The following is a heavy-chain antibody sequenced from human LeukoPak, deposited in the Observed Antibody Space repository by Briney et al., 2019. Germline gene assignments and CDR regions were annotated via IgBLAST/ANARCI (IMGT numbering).Heavy chain of an antibody. D-gene: IGHD3-16*01. CDR2: ISGSGSTI. Sequence: PGGSLRLSCAASGFTFSTSTMTWVRQAPGKGLEWLSYISGSGSTIYYADSVKGRFTISRDNTKNSLYLQMSSLRAEDTAVYYCARDNVWGFDYWGQGALVTVSS. CDR1: GFTFSTST. J-gene: IGHJ4*02. CDR3: ARDNVWGFDY. V-gene: IGHV3-48*04.